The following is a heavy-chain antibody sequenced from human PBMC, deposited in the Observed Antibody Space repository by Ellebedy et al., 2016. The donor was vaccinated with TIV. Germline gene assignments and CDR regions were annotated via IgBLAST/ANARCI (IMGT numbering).Heavy chain of an antibody. CDR1: GPIFSHNW. Sequence: GESLKISCVDSGPIFSHNWMSWVRQAPGKGLEWVAKINPLGSQKSYGDSLRGRFTITRDYANNTLYLQMTSLSAEDTAVYFCAKDYRWGQGILVTVSS. CDR2: INPLGSQK. CDR3: AKDYR. J-gene: IGHJ4*02. V-gene: IGHV3-7*03. D-gene: IGHD3-16*02.